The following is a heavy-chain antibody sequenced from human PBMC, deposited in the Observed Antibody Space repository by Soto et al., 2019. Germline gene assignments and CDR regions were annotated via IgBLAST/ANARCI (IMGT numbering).Heavy chain of an antibody. V-gene: IGHV1-69*06. CDR3: ARSSGSYYYYGMDV. D-gene: IGHD1-26*01. Sequence: SAKVSCKASGGTFSSYAISWVRQATGQGLEWMGGIIPIFGTANYAQKFQGRVTITADKSTSTAYMELSSLRSEDTAVYYCARSSGSYYYYGMDVWGQGTTVTVS. CDR2: IIPIFGTA. J-gene: IGHJ6*02. CDR1: GGTFSSYA.